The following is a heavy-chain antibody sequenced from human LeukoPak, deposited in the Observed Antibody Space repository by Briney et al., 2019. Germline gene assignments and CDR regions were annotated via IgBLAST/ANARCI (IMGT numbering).Heavy chain of an antibody. V-gene: IGHV3-21*01. CDR1: GFTFSSYS. Sequence: GGSLRLSCAASGFTFSSYSMNWVRQAPGKGLEWVSSISSSSSYIYYADSVKGRFTISRDNAKNSLYLQMNSLRAEDTAVYYCARAHDDFWSAYFDYWGQGTLVTVSS. D-gene: IGHD3-3*01. CDR2: ISSSSSYI. J-gene: IGHJ4*02. CDR3: ARAHDDFWSAYFDY.